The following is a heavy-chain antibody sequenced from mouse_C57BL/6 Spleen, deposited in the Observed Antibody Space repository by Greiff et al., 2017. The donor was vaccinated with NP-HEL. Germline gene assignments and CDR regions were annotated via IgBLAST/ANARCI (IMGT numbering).Heavy chain of an antibody. J-gene: IGHJ1*03. CDR1: GYAFTNYL. CDR3: ARQDEGGWYFDV. CDR2: INPGSGGT. V-gene: IGHV1-54*01. Sequence: VQLQQSGAELVRPGTSVKVSCKASGYAFTNYLIEWVKQRPGQGLEWIGVINPGSGGTNYNEKFKGKATLTADKSSSTAYMQLSSLTSEDAAVYCCARQDEGGWYFDVWGTGTTVTVSS.